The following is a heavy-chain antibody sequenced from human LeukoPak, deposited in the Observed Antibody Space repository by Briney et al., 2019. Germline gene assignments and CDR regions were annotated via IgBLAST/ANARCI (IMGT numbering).Heavy chain of an antibody. D-gene: IGHD5-24*01. CDR1: GFTFSSYW. CDR2: INSDGSST. CDR3: AKDRDGYNFPGY. V-gene: IGHV3-74*03. Sequence: PGGSLRLSCAASGFTFSSYWMHWVRQAPGKGLVWVSRINSDGSSTAYADSVKGRFTISRDNSKNTLYLQMNSLRAEDTAVYYCAKDRDGYNFPGYWGQGTLVTVSS. J-gene: IGHJ4*02.